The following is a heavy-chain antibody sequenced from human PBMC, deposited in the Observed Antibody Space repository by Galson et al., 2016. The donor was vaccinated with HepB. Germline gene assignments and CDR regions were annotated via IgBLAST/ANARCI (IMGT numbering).Heavy chain of an antibody. CDR2: IYWDDEK. V-gene: IGHV2-5*02. CDR1: GFSLSTIGEG. CDR3: AHAHFDWVMTSGGFDY. D-gene: IGHD3-9*01. Sequence: PALVKPTQTLTLTCTFSGFSLSTIGEGVGWIRQPPGKALEWHALIYWDDEKRYSPSLNSRLTITQDTSKNQVVLTMTNLYPADTATYFCAHAHFDWVMTSGGFDYWGPGALVIVSS. J-gene: IGHJ4*02.